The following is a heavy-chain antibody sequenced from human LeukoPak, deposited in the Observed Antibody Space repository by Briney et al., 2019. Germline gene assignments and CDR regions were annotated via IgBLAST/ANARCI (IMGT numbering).Heavy chain of an antibody. D-gene: IGHD6-13*01. Sequence: AEPLSLTCAVYGGPFNGYYWSWLRQPPGKGLEGVGEINHSGSTNYNPSLKSRVTISVDTSKNQFYLKLSSVTAADTAVYYCARLRRGSSWYLYYYYSYYMDVWGKGTTVTISS. J-gene: IGHJ6*03. V-gene: IGHV4-34*01. CDR1: GGPFNGYY. CDR2: INHSGST. CDR3: ARLRRGSSWYLYYYYSYYMDV.